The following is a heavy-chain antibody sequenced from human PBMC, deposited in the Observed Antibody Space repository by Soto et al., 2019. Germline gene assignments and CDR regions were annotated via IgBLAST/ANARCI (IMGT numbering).Heavy chain of an antibody. CDR1: GFTFSSYA. J-gene: IGHJ6*02. V-gene: IGHV3-23*01. CDR3: ANLPAAGTNYYYYGMDV. D-gene: IGHD6-13*01. CDR2: ISGSGGST. Sequence: PGGSLRLSCAASGFTFSSYAMSWVRQAPGKGLEWVSAISGSGGSTYYADSVKGRFTISRDNSKNTLYLQMNSLRAEDTAVYYCANLPAAGTNYYYYGMDVWGQGTTVTVSS.